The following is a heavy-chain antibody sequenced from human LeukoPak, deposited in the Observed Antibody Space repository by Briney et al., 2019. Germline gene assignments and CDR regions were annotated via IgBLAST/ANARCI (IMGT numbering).Heavy chain of an antibody. Sequence: GGSLRLSCAASGYTFSSFSINWVRQAPGKGLEWFSSISVRRSYIYYADSVRGRFTISRDDARDSLYLQMNSLRAEDTAVYYCVRLRRNSDTSGYYYYYDFWGQGTLVTVYS. D-gene: IGHD3-22*01. CDR2: ISVRRSYI. J-gene: IGHJ4*02. V-gene: IGHV3-21*01. CDR3: VRLRRNSDTSGYYYYYDF. CDR1: GYTFSSFS.